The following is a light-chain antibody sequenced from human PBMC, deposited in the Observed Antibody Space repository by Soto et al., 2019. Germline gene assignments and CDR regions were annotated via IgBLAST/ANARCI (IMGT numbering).Light chain of an antibody. CDR3: QQYGSLYT. J-gene: IGKJ2*01. CDR1: RSVSGNY. Sequence: EIVFTQSPCTLSLSPGERATLSCRASRSVSGNYLAWYQQKPGQAPRLLMSGASSRATGIPDRFSGSGSGTDFTLTISRIEPEDFAVYYCQQYGSLYTFGQGTKVDIK. CDR2: GAS. V-gene: IGKV3-20*01.